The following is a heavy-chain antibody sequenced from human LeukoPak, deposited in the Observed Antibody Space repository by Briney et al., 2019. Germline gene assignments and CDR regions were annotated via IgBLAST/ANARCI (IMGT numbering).Heavy chain of an antibody. CDR2: ISSSSSTI. D-gene: IGHD2-21*02. Sequence: PGGSLRLSCAASGFTFSSYAMSWVRQAPGKGLEWVSYISSSSSTIYYADSVKGRFTISRDNAKNSLYLQMNSLRDEDTAVYYCARDAEAYCGGDCYPDYWGQGTLVTVSS. V-gene: IGHV3-48*02. J-gene: IGHJ4*02. CDR1: GFTFSSYA. CDR3: ARDAEAYCGGDCYPDY.